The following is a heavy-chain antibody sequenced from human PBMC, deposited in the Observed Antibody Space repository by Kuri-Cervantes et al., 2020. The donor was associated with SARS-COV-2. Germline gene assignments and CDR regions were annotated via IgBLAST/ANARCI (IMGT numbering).Heavy chain of an antibody. CDR1: GGSISSYY. CDR3: ARTLYAENFDY. Sequence: SETLSLTCTVSGGSISSYYWSWIRQPAGKGLEWIGRIYTSGSTNYNPSLKSRVTISVDTSKNQLSLNPSSVTAADTSVYYCARTLYAENFDYWGQGTLVTVSS. J-gene: IGHJ4*02. V-gene: IGHV4-4*07. D-gene: IGHD2/OR15-2a*01. CDR2: IYTSGST.